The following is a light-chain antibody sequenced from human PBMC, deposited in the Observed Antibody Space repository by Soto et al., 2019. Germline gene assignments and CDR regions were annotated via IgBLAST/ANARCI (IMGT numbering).Light chain of an antibody. Sequence: QSALTQPASVSGSPGQSVTISCTGTSSDIGGYNYVSWYQQHPGQAPKLMIYDVNNRPSGVSNRFSGSKSGNTASLTISGLQADDEADYYCSSYTTSITVVFGGGTKLTVL. V-gene: IGLV2-14*01. CDR3: SSYTTSITVV. CDR2: DVN. J-gene: IGLJ2*01. CDR1: SSDIGGYNY.